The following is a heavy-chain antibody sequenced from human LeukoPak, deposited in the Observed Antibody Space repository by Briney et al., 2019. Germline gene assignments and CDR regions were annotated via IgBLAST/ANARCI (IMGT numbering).Heavy chain of an antibody. CDR2: INPNSGGT. V-gene: IGHV1-2*02. CDR1: GYTFTGYY. CDR3: ARSRHYYDAFDI. J-gene: IGHJ3*02. Sequence: ASVTVSCKASGYTFTGYYMHWVRQAPGQGLEWMGWINPNSGGTNYAQKFQGRVTITRDTSINTAYMELSRLRSDDTAVFYCARSRHYYDAFDIWGQGTMVTVSS. D-gene: IGHD3-10*01.